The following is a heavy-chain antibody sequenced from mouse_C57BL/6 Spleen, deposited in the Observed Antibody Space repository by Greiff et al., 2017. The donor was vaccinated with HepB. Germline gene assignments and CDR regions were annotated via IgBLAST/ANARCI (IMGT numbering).Heavy chain of an antibody. Sequence: EVKLMESGGGLVKPGGSLKLSCAASGFTFSSYAMSWVRQTPEKRLEWVATISDGGSYTYYPDNVKGRFTISRDNAKNNLYLQMSHLKSEDTAMYYCARADYDGYYYAMDYWGQGTSVTVSS. CDR3: ARADYDGYYYAMDY. J-gene: IGHJ4*01. V-gene: IGHV5-4*03. CDR1: GFTFSSYA. CDR2: ISDGGSYT. D-gene: IGHD2-4*01.